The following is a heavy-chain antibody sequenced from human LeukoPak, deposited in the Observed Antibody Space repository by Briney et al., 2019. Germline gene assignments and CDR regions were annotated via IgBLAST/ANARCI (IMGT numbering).Heavy chain of an antibody. CDR1: GYTFTSYD. CDR3: ARRGGNYYIDY. D-gene: IGHD4-23*01. J-gene: IGHJ4*02. V-gene: IGHV1-18*01. Sequence: ASVKVSCKASGYTFTSYDINWVRQVTGQGLEWMGWISAYNGNTNYAQNLQGRVTMTTDTSTGTAYMELRSLRSDDTAVYYCARRGGNYYIDYWGQGTLVTVSS. CDR2: ISAYNGNT.